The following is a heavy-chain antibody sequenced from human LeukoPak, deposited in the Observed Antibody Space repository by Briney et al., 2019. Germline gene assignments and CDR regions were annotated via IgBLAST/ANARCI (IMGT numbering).Heavy chain of an antibody. CDR2: ISSSGSTI. CDR3: AELGITMIGGV. J-gene: IGHJ6*04. D-gene: IGHD3-10*02. Sequence: GGSLRLSCAASGFTFSSYEMNWVRQAPGKGLEWVSYISSSGSTIYYADSVKGRFTISRDNAKNSLYLQMNSLRAEDTAVYYCAELGITMIGGVWGKGTAVTISP. V-gene: IGHV3-48*03. CDR1: GFTFSSYE.